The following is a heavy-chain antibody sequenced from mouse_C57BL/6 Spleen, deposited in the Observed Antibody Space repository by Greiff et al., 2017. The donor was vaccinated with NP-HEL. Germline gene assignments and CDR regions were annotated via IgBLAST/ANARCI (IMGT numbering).Heavy chain of an antibody. CDR2: ISSGGSYT. CDR1: GFTFSSYG. J-gene: IGHJ4*01. CDR3: ARPSAQGPFMDY. Sequence: EVKLVESGGDLVKPGGSLKLSCAASGFTFSSYGMSWVRQTPDKRLEWVATISSGGSYTYYPDSVKGRFTISSDNAKNTLYLQMSSLKSEDTAMYYCARPSAQGPFMDYWGQGTSVTVSS. V-gene: IGHV5-6*01. D-gene: IGHD3-2*02.